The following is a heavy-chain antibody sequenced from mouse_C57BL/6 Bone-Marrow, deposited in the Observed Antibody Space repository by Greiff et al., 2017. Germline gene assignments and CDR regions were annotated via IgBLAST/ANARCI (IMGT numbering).Heavy chain of an antibody. CDR2: IYPRDGST. Sequence: QVQLKQSDAELVKPGASVKISCKVSGYTFTDHTIHWMKQRPEQGLEWIGYIYPRDGSTKYNEKFKGKATLTADKSSSTAYMQLNSLTSEDPAVYCCAKRICEYDPFAYWGQGTLVTVSA. CDR3: AKRICEYDPFAY. D-gene: IGHD2-4*01. J-gene: IGHJ3*01. V-gene: IGHV1-78*01. CDR1: GYTFTDHT.